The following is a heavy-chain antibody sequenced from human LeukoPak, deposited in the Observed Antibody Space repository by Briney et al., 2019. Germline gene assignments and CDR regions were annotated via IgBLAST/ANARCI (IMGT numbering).Heavy chain of an antibody. CDR3: ARDRWLQSEDYYMDV. CDR1: GFTFSSYG. Sequence: PGGSLRLSCTASGFTFSSYGMNWVRQAPGKGLEWVSGITGRGENIYYAGSVKGRFTISRDNSKNTLYLQMNSLRAEDTAVYYCARDRWLQSEDYYMDVWGKGTTVTISS. J-gene: IGHJ6*03. V-gene: IGHV3-23*01. CDR2: ITGRGENI. D-gene: IGHD5-24*01.